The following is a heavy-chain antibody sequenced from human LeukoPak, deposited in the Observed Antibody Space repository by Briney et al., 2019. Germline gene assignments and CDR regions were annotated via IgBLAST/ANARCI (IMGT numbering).Heavy chain of an antibody. CDR1: GYSISSGYY. D-gene: IGHD5-18*01. Sequence: SETLSLTCAVSGYSISSGYYWGWIRQPPGKGLEWIGYIYYSGSTNYNPSLKSRVTISVDTSKNQFSLKLSSVTAADTAVYYCAREDTAMVTHNYYYYMDVWGKGTTVTVSS. J-gene: IGHJ6*03. V-gene: IGHV4-61*01. CDR3: AREDTAMVTHNYYYYMDV. CDR2: IYYSGST.